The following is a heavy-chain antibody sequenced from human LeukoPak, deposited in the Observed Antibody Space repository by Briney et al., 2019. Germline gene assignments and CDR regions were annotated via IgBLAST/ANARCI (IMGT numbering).Heavy chain of an antibody. CDR1: GFTFSSYS. J-gene: IGHJ3*02. D-gene: IGHD2-21*02. V-gene: IGHV3-21*01. CDR3: ARGNIVVVTAIQAFDI. Sequence: GGSLRLSCAASGFTFSSYSMNWVRQAPGKGLEWVSSISSSSSYIYYADSVKGRFTISRDNAKNSLYLQMNSLRAEDTAVYYCARGNIVVVTAIQAFDIWGQGTMVTVSS. CDR2: ISSSSSYI.